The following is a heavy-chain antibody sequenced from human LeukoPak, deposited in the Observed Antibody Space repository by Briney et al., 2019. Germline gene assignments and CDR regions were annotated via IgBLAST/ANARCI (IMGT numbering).Heavy chain of an antibody. D-gene: IGHD2-15*01. Sequence: PSETLSLTCTVSGGSISSYYWSWIRQPPGKGLEWIGYIYYSGSTNYNPSLKSRVTISVDTSKNQFSLKLSSVTAADTAVYYCASTYCSGGSCYLDYWGQGTLVTVSS. CDR3: ASTYCSGGSCYLDY. J-gene: IGHJ4*02. CDR1: GGSISSYY. V-gene: IGHV4-59*08. CDR2: IYYSGST.